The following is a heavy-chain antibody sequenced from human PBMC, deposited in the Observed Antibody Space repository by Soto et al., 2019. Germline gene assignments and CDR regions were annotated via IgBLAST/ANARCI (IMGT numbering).Heavy chain of an antibody. V-gene: IGHV4-39*01. CDR3: ARLSGYDGYNWFDP. J-gene: IGHJ5*02. D-gene: IGHD5-12*01. Sequence: PSETLSLTCTVSGGSISSSTYYWGWIRQPPGKGLEWIGSMFYSGSTYHNPSLKSRVTISVDTSKNQFSLKLSSVTAADTAVYYCARLSGYDGYNWFDPWGQGTLVTVSS. CDR1: GGSISSSTYY. CDR2: MFYSGST.